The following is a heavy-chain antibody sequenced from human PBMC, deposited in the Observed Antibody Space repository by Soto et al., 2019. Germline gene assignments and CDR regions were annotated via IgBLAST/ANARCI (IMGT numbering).Heavy chain of an antibody. CDR3: ARDRALEHGMDV. Sequence: GGSLRLSCAASGFTFSSYAMSWVRQAPGKGLEWVSYISSSSSTIYYADSVKGRFTISRDNAKNSLYLQMNSLRDEDAAVYYCARDRALEHGMDVWGQGTTVTVSS. V-gene: IGHV3-48*02. CDR2: ISSSSSTI. CDR1: GFTFSSYA. J-gene: IGHJ6*02.